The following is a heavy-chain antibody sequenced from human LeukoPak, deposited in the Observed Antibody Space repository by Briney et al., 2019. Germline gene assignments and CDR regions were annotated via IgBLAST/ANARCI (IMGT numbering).Heavy chain of an antibody. Sequence: SETLSLTCTVSGGSIRSYYWSWIRQPPGKGLECIGYIYYIGSTNYNPSLKSRVTISLDTSRSQFSLKLTSVTPADTAVYYCARGGIVGSRTNWFDPWGQGILVTVSS. CDR3: ARGGIVGSRTNWFDP. D-gene: IGHD1-26*01. CDR1: GGSIRSYY. CDR2: IYYIGST. V-gene: IGHV4-59*01. J-gene: IGHJ5*02.